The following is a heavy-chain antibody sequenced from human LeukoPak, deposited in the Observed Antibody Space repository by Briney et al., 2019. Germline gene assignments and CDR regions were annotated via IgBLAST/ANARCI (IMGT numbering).Heavy chain of an antibody. CDR1: GFSFSDYR. D-gene: IGHD6-13*01. J-gene: IGHJ4*02. CDR3: AREREQLDVFDY. CDR2: ISSSSSLI. V-gene: IGHV3-48*02. Sequence: PGGSLRLSCAASGFSFSDYRMNWVRQAPGKGLEWVSYISSSSSLIYYADSVKGRFTISRDNAKHSLYLQMNSLRDEDTAVYFCAREREQLDVFDYWGQGTLVTVSS.